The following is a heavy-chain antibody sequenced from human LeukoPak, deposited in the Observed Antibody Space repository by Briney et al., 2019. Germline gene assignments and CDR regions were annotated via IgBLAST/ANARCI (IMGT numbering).Heavy chain of an antibody. CDR3: ARVSSSSSWYLGR. Sequence: GGSLRLSCAASGFTFSDFYMIWIRQAPGKGLEWVSYISSSGSTIYYADSVRGRFTISRDNAKNSLYLQMNSLRAEDTAVYYCARVSSSSSWYLGRWGQGTLVTVSS. V-gene: IGHV3-11*01. CDR2: ISSSGSTI. J-gene: IGHJ4*02. D-gene: IGHD6-13*01. CDR1: GFTFSDFY.